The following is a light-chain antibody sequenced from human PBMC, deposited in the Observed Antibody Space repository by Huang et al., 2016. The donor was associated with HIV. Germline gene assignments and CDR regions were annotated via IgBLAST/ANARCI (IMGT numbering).Light chain of an antibody. V-gene: IGKV4-1*01. CDR1: QSVLYSANNKNY. CDR3: QQYYTTWT. CDR2: WAS. Sequence: DIVMTQSPASLAVPLGQRATINCKSSQSVLYSANNKNYLAWYQQKPGQPPRLLIYWASTRESGVPDRFSGSGSGTDFTRIISSLQAEDVALYCCQQYYTTWTFGQETKVEIK. J-gene: IGKJ1*01.